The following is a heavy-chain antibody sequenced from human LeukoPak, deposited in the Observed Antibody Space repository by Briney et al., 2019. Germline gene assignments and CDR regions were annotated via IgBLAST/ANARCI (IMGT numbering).Heavy chain of an antibody. CDR3: AKDNYYYDSSGNFDY. CDR2: ISGSGGST. CDR1: GFTFSSYA. D-gene: IGHD3-22*01. Sequence: GGSLRLSCAASGFTFSSYAMSLVRQAPGKGLEWVSAISGSGGSTYYADSVKGRFTISRDNSKNTLYLQMNSLRAEDTAVYYCAKDNYYYDSSGNFDYWGQGTLVTVSS. V-gene: IGHV3-23*01. J-gene: IGHJ4*02.